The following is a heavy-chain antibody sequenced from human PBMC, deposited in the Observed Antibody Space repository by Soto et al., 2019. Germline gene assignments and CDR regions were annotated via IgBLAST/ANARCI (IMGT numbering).Heavy chain of an antibody. V-gene: IGHV4-34*01. CDR1: GASFSDYY. Sequence: PSETLSLTCAVYGASFSDYYWSWIRQPPGKGLERIGEINHRGSTNYNPSLKSRVIISVDTSRNQLSLELRSVTAADTAVYYCARRNYFYAMDVWGQGTTVTVSS. J-gene: IGHJ6*02. CDR3: ARRNYFYAMDV. CDR2: INHRGST.